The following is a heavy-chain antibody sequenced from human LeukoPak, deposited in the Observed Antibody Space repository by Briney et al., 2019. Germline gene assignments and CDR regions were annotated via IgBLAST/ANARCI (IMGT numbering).Heavy chain of an antibody. CDR3: ATAVSQYSSSWYLSDY. CDR2: IGASGEST. Sequence: GGSLRLSCAASGFTFSVAAMTWVRQAPGKGLEWVSLIGASGESTYYADSVKGRFTISRDNSKNTLSLQMNSLRVEDTAVYYCATAVSQYSSSWYLSDYWGQGTLVTVSS. D-gene: IGHD6-13*01. CDR1: GFTFSVAA. J-gene: IGHJ4*02. V-gene: IGHV3-23*01.